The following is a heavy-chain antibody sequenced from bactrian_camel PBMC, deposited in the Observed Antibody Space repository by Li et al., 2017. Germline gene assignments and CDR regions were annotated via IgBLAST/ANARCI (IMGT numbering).Heavy chain of an antibody. Sequence: HVQLVESGGGSVQAGGSLRLSCAAPGYTKDTYCMGWFRQAPGKEREGLATIDSDGDAAYADSMKGRFTISRDNAKNVMSLQMNDLKPEDTAMYYCAAKRSQTSLYCNTGRMVGSYAHWGQGTQVTAS. J-gene: IGHJ4*01. CDR1: GYTKDTYC. CDR2: IDSDGDA. CDR3: AAKRSQTSLYCNTGRMVGSYAH. D-gene: IGHD1*01. V-gene: IGHV3S55*01.